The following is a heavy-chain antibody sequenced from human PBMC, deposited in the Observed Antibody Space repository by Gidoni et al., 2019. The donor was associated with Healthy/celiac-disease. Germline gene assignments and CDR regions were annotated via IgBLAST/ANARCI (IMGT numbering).Heavy chain of an antibody. J-gene: IGHJ4*02. CDR3: ERENPMIVVFDY. CDR1: GFTFSSYS. V-gene: IGHV3-21*01. D-gene: IGHD3-22*01. Sequence: EVQLVESGGGLVKPGGSLRLSCAASGFTFSSYSLNWVRQAPGKGLEWVSSISSSSSYIYYEDSVKGRFTISRDNAKNSMYLQMNSRRAEDTAVYYCERENPMIVVFDYWGQGTLVTVSS. CDR2: ISSSSSYI.